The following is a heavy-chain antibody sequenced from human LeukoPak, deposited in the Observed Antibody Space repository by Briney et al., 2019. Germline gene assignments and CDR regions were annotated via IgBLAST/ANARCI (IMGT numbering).Heavy chain of an antibody. Sequence: PSETLSLTCAVFGGSFTDYNWTWLRQSPEKGLEWIGEINDSGTPHYNPSLKGRVTISVDTATPQFSLRMRSLTAADTAVYYCARGLDLEGLDYWGQGTLVTVSS. J-gene: IGHJ4*02. CDR1: GGSFTDYN. CDR2: INDSGTP. CDR3: ARGLDLEGLDY. V-gene: IGHV4-34*01. D-gene: IGHD1-1*01.